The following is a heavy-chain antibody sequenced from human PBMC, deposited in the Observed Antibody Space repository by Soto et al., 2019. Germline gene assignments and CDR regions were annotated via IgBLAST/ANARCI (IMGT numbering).Heavy chain of an antibody. CDR3: ARYVGHCNNRVCLDY. D-gene: IGHD2-8*01. V-gene: IGHV5-51*01. J-gene: IGHJ4*02. Sequence: VESLTTSCNGSGYSFTSYWIVWVLQMPGKGLEWMGIIYPGDSNTRYSPSFQGQVTISSDKSISAAYLQWSSLKASDTAMYYCARYVGHCNNRVCLDYWGQGTMVTVSS. CDR1: GYSFTSYW. CDR2: IYPGDSNT.